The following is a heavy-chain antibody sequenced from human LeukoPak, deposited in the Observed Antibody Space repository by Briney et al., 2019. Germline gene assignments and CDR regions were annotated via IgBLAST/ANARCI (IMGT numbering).Heavy chain of an antibody. CDR2: ITGSGGAT. V-gene: IGHV3-23*01. J-gene: IGHJ4*02. Sequence: GGSLRLSCAASGFTFSNYAMGWVRQAPGKGLEWVSAITGSGGATYYADSVKGRFTISRDNSKNTLYLQMNSLRAEDTAVYYCAKGGYSSGWRNYFDYWGQGTLVTVSS. D-gene: IGHD6-19*01. CDR1: GFTFSNYA. CDR3: AKGGYSSGWRNYFDY.